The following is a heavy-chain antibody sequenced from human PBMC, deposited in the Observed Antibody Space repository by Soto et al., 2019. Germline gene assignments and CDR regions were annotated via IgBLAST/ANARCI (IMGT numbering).Heavy chain of an antibody. V-gene: IGHV3-48*03. Sequence: GGSLRLSCAASGFTFSSYEMNWVRQAPGKGLEWVSYISSNGSTIYYADSVKGRFTISRDNAKNSLYLQMNSLRAEDTAVYYCARVYYEKKDAFDIWGQGTMVTVSS. J-gene: IGHJ3*02. CDR1: GFTFSSYE. CDR2: ISSNGSTI. CDR3: ARVYYEKKDAFDI. D-gene: IGHD3-22*01.